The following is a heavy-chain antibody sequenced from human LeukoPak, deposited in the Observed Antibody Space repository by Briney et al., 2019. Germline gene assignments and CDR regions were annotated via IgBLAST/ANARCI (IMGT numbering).Heavy chain of an antibody. CDR3: AKGRLVPAALLDY. V-gene: IGHV3-23*01. J-gene: IGHJ4*02. Sequence: GGSLRLSCAASGFTFAGYAMSWVRQGPGKGLEWVSDISGGGDTTYYADSVKGRFTISRDNSKNTLYLQMNSLRAEDTAVYYCAKGRLVPAALLDYWGQGALVTVSS. CDR1: GFTFAGYA. CDR2: ISGGGDTT. D-gene: IGHD2-2*01.